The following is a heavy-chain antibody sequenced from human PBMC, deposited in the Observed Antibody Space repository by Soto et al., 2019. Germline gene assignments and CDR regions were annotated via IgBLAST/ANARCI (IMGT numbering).Heavy chain of an antibody. J-gene: IGHJ4*02. CDR2: IYYSGNT. V-gene: IGHV4-59*08. CDR1: GGSISSYY. D-gene: IGHD6-6*01. CDR3: ARHVRYSSSPLDY. Sequence: QVQLQESGPGLVKPSETLSLTCTVSGGSISSYYWSWIRQPPGKGLEWIGYIYYSGNTNYNPSLKSRVTITVDTSMTQFSLKLSSVTAADTAVYYCARHVRYSSSPLDYWGQGTLVTVSS.